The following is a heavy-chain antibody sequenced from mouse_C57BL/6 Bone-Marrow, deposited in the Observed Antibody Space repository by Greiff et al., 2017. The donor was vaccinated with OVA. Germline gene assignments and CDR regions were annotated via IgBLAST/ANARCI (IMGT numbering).Heavy chain of an antibody. CDR3: ARDYYGSSYVYWYFDV. D-gene: IGHD1-1*01. Sequence: DVQLVESGGGLVKPGGSLKLSCAASGFTFSSYAMSWVRQTPEKRLEWVATISDGGSYTYYPDNVKGRFTISRDNAKNTLYLQMSRLKSEDTAMYYCARDYYGSSYVYWYFDVWGTGTTVTVSS. CDR1: GFTFSSYA. V-gene: IGHV5-4*01. CDR2: ISDGGSYT. J-gene: IGHJ1*03.